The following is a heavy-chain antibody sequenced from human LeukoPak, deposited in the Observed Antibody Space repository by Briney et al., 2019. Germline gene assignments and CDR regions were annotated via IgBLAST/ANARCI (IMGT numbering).Heavy chain of an antibody. J-gene: IGHJ4*02. V-gene: IGHV4-30-4*01. CDR1: GGSISSGDYY. Sequence: SETLSLTCTVSGGSISSGDYYWSWIRQPPGKGLEWIVYIYYSGSTYYNPSLKSRVTISVYTSKNQFSLKLSSVTAADTAVYYCARDRGGSWYSQYYFDYWGQGTLITVSS. CDR3: ARDRGGSWYSQYYFDY. D-gene: IGHD2-15*01. CDR2: IYYSGST.